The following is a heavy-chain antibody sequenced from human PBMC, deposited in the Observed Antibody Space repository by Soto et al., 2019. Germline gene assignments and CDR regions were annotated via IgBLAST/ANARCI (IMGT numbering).Heavy chain of an antibody. D-gene: IGHD3-10*01. CDR3: ARLGDYYGSESYYYYGMDV. Sequence: GESLKISCKGSGYSFTSYWISWVRQMPGKGLEWMGRIDPSDSYTNYSPSFQGHVTISADKSISTAYLQWSSLKASDTAMYYCARLGDYYGSESYYYYGMDVWGQGTTVTVSS. J-gene: IGHJ6*02. CDR2: IDPSDSYT. V-gene: IGHV5-10-1*01. CDR1: GYSFTSYW.